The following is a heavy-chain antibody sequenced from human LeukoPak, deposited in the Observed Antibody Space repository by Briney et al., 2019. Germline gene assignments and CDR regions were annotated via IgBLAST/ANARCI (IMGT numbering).Heavy chain of an antibody. CDR3: ATVVVPAAISVSMDV. Sequence: SETLSLTCAVSGYSISSGYYWGWIRQPPGKGLEWIGSIYHSGSTYYNPSLKRRVTISVDTSKNQFSLKLSSVTAADTAVYYCATVVVPAAISVSMDVWGKGTTVTVSS. J-gene: IGHJ6*03. D-gene: IGHD2-2*02. CDR2: IYHSGST. V-gene: IGHV4-38-2*01. CDR1: GYSISSGYY.